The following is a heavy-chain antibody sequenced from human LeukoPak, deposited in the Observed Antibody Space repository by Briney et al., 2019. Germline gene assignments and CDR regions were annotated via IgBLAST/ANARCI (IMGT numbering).Heavy chain of an antibody. CDR1: GYTFTGYY. CDR3: ARDTAMVSGYRYYYYYYFMDV. CDR2: INPNSGGT. D-gene: IGHD5-18*01. J-gene: IGHJ6*03. Sequence: ASVKVSCKASGYTFTGYYMHWVRQAPGQGLEWMGWINPNSGGTNYAQKFQGRVTMTRDTSISTAYMELSRLRSDDTAVYYCARDTAMVSGYRYYYYYYFMDVWGKGTTVTVSS. V-gene: IGHV1-2*02.